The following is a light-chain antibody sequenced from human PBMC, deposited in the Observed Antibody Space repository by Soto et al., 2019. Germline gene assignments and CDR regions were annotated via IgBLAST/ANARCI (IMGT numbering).Light chain of an antibody. CDR1: QSVSSY. CDR2: DAS. Sequence: EIVLTQSPATLSLSPGERATLSCRASQSVSSYLAWYQQKPGQAPRLLIYDASNRATRIPARFSGSGSGTDFTLTISSLEPEDFALYYCQQHINWPLTFGGGTKVDIK. V-gene: IGKV3-11*01. CDR3: QQHINWPLT. J-gene: IGKJ4*01.